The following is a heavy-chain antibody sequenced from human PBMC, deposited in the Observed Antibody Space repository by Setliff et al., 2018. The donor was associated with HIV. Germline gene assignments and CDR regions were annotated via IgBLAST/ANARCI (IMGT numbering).Heavy chain of an antibody. Sequence: PGGSLRLSCAASGFTVSGSYMSWARQAPGKGLEWVSTIYSDGSTYHADSVKGRFTLSRDNSKNTLYLQMNSLTPEDTAVYYCAKPRLYNSALENWGQGTLVTVSS. D-gene: IGHD1-1*01. CDR2: IYSDGST. CDR3: AKPRLYNSALEN. J-gene: IGHJ4*02. V-gene: IGHV3-66*02. CDR1: GFTVSGSY.